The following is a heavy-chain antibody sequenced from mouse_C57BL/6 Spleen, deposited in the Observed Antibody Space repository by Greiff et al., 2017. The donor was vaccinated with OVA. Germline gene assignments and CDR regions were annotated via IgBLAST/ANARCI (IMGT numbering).Heavy chain of an antibody. CDR3: ARRGIYYDYDEGGMDY. CDR2: ISGGGGNT. Sequence: EVKLVESGGGLVKPGGSLKLSCAASGFTFSSYTMSWVRQTPEKRLEWVATISGGGGNTYYPDSVKGRFTISRDNAKNTLYLQMSSLRSEDTALYYCARRGIYYDYDEGGMDYWGQGTSVTVSS. CDR1: GFTFSSYT. J-gene: IGHJ4*01. D-gene: IGHD2-4*01. V-gene: IGHV5-9*01.